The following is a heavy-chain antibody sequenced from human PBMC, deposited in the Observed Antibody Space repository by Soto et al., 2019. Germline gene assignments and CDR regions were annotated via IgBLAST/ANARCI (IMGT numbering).Heavy chain of an antibody. V-gene: IGHV3-33*01. D-gene: IGHD4-17*01. CDR2: IWYDGTNK. J-gene: IGHJ2*01. CDR3: ARGPLTTVTTWGDWYFDL. Sequence: QVQLVESGGGVVQPGRSLRLSCATSGFTFSSYGMHWVRQGPGKGLEWVAVIWYDGTNKYYADSVNGRFTISRDDSKNTXXPQMNSLRAQDTAVYYCARGPLTTVTTWGDWYFDLWGRGTLVTGSS. CDR1: GFTFSSYG.